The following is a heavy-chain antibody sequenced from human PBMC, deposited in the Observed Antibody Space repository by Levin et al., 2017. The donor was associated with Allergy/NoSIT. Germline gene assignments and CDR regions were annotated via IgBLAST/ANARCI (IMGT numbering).Heavy chain of an antibody. J-gene: IGHJ3*02. CDR3: ARELADTAADTFDI. CDR2: ISPYNGDT. Sequence: GESLKISCKASGYSFTFFGISWVRQAPGQGLEWMGWISPYNGDTNYAQKFQGRVTMTTDTSTSTAYMELRSLRSDDTAVYYCARELADTAADTFDIWGQGTMVTVSS. D-gene: IGHD5-18*01. CDR1: GYSFTFFG. V-gene: IGHV1-18*01.